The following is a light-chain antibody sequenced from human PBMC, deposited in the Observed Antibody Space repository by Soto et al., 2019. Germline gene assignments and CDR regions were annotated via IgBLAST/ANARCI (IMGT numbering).Light chain of an antibody. J-gene: IGKJ1*01. CDR2: KAS. CDR1: QSISSW. Sequence: DIQMTQSPYTLSASVGDRVTITCRASQSISSWLAWYQQKPGKAPKLLIYKASSLESGVPSRFSGSGSGTEFTLTISSLQPDDFATYYCQQGAAFGQGTKVEIK. CDR3: QQGAA. V-gene: IGKV1-5*03.